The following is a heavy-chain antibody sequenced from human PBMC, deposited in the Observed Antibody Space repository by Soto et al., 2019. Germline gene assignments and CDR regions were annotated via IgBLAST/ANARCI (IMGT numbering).Heavy chain of an antibody. D-gene: IGHD3-10*01. CDR1: GYTLTELS. CDR3: ATAGPERITMVRGVRKTLDY. CDR2: FDPEDGET. Sequence: ASVKVSCKASGYTLTELSMHWVRQAPGKGLEWMGGFDPEDGETIYAQKFQGRVTMTEDTSTDTAYMELSSLRSEDTAVYYCATAGPERITMVRGVRKTLDYWGQATLVTVSS. J-gene: IGHJ4*02. V-gene: IGHV1-24*01.